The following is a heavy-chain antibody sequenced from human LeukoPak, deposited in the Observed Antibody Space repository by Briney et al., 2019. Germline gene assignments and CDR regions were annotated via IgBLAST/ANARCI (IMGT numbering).Heavy chain of an antibody. D-gene: IGHD4-11*01. J-gene: IGHJ4*02. CDR3: SRASNYVGGNYFDY. CDR2: ISNGGTNT. V-gene: IGHV3-23*01. CDR1: GFTFSNYG. Sequence: GGSLRLSCAASGFTFSNYGMTWVRQAPGRGLEWVSGISNGGTNTYYTDSVKGRFTISRDNSKNTLYLQMNSLRAEDTAVYYCSRASNYVGGNYFDYWGQGTLVTVSS.